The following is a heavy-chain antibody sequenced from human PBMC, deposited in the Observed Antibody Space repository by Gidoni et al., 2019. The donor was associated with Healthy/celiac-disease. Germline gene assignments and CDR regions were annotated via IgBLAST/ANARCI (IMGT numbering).Heavy chain of an antibody. CDR1: GYTFTSYA. V-gene: IGHV1-3*01. J-gene: IGHJ3*02. CDR3: ARETSTVAARRAFDI. D-gene: IGHD6-6*01. CDR2: INAGNGNT. Sequence: QVQLVQSGAEVKKPGASVKVSCKASGYTFTSYAMHWVRQAPGQRLEWMGWINAGNGNTKYSQKFQGRVTITRDTSASTAYMELSSLRSEDTAVYYCARETSTVAARRAFDIWGQGTMVTVSS.